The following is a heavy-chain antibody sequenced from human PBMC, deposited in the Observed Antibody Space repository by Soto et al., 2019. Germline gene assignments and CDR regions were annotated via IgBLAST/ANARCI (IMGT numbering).Heavy chain of an antibody. CDR3: AREGGSSGREEDAFDI. V-gene: IGHV1-69*08. Sequence: QVQLVQSGAEVKKPGSSVKVSCKASGGTFSSYTISWVRQAPGQGLEWMGRIIPILGIANYAQKFQGRVTITADKSTSTAYMELSSLRSEDTAVYYCAREGGSSGREEDAFDIWGQGTMVTVSS. D-gene: IGHD6-13*01. CDR2: IIPILGIA. J-gene: IGHJ3*02. CDR1: GGTFSSYT.